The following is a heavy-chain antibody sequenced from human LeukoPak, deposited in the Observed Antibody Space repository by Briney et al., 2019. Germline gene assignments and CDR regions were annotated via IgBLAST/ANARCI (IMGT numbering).Heavy chain of an antibody. Sequence: SETLSLTCTVSGGSISSYYWSWIRQPPGKGLEWIGYIYYGGSTNYNPSLKSRVTISVDTSKNQFSLKLSSVTAADTAVYYCARDRGGDAFDIWGQGTMVTVSS. J-gene: IGHJ3*02. CDR2: IYYGGST. CDR3: ARDRGGDAFDI. V-gene: IGHV4-59*01. D-gene: IGHD3-10*01. CDR1: GGSISSYY.